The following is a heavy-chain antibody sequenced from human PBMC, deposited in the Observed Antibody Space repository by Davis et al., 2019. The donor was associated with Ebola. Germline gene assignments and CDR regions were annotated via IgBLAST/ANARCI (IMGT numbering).Heavy chain of an antibody. CDR2: IRSKANSYAT. Sequence: GVLKISCAASGFTFSGSAMHWVRQASGKGLEWVGRIRSKANSYATAYAASVKGRFTISRDDSKNTAYLQMNSLKTEDTAVYYCTSTVDTADYWGQGTLVTVSS. CDR3: TSTVDTADY. J-gene: IGHJ4*02. V-gene: IGHV3-73*01. CDR1: GFTFSGSA. D-gene: IGHD5-18*01.